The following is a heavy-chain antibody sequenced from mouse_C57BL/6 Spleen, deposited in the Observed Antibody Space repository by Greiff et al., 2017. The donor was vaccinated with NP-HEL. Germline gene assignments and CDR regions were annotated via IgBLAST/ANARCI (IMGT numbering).Heavy chain of an antibody. D-gene: IGHD1-3*01. CDR3: ARGEDGLNDWYFDV. J-gene: IGHJ1*03. V-gene: IGHV1-39*01. CDR1: GYSFTDYN. CDR2: INPNYGTI. Sequence: VQLQQSGPELVKPGASVKISCKASGYSFTDYNMNWVKQSNGKSLEWIGVINPNYGTISYNQKFKGKATLTVDQSTSTAYMQLNSLTSEDSAVYYCARGEDGLNDWYFDVWGTGTTVTVSS.